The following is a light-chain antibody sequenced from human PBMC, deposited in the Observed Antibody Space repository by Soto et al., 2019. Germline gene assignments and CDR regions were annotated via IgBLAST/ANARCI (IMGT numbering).Light chain of an antibody. CDR2: AAS. Sequence: DIQMTQAPSSRSSSVAERATTTCRASQSIRRSLNWYQQKPGKAPNLLIYAASSLDTGVPSRFSGSGSGTDFTLTISSVQAEDVAVYYCMQSYEFPRTFGRGTKVDIK. CDR3: MQSYEFPRT. V-gene: IGKV1-39*01. CDR1: QSIRRS. J-gene: IGKJ4*01.